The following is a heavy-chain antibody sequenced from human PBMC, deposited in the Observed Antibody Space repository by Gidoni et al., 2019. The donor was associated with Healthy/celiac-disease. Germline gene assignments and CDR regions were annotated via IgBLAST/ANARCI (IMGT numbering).Heavy chain of an antibody. J-gene: IGHJ6*03. CDR3: ARRTSWYFYYYYYYYMDV. D-gene: IGHD1-20*01. Sequence: EVQLVESGGGLVQPGGSLRLSCAASGFTFSSYWMSWVRQAPGKGLEWVANIKQDGSEKYYVDSVKGRFTISRDNAKNSLYLQMNSLRAEDTAVYYCARRTSWYFYYYYYYYMDVWGKGTTVTVSS. CDR1: GFTFSSYW. CDR2: IKQDGSEK. V-gene: IGHV3-7*03.